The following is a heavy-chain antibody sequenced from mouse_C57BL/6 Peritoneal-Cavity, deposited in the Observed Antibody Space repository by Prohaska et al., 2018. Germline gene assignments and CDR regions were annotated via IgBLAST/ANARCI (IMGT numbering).Heavy chain of an antibody. J-gene: IGHJ4*01. CDR2: INPDSSTI. V-gene: IGHV4-1*01. CDR1: GVDFSRYW. Sequence: GSLVQPGGSLKLSCAASGVDFSRYWMSCVRRAHGKGREWIGEINPDSSTINYAQSLKDKFIISRDNAKNTLYLQMRKVRSEYTALYYCARGGFLYAMDYWVQGTSVTASS. CDR3: ARGGFLYAMDY.